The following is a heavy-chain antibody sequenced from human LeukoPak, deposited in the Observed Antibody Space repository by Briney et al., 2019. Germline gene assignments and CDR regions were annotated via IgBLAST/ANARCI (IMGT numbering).Heavy chain of an antibody. CDR1: GGSISSYY. V-gene: IGHV4-59*01. CDR2: IYYSVTT. D-gene: IGHD1-20*01. Sequence: SETLSLTCTVPGGSISSYYWSWIRQTPGKGLEWLGYIYYSVTTNYNPSLKSRVTISVDTSKNQISLRLTSVTAADTAVYYCAKDQRFSAHDPDEYNYFDPWGQGTLVTVSS. CDR3: AKDQRFSAHDPDEYNYFDP. J-gene: IGHJ5*02.